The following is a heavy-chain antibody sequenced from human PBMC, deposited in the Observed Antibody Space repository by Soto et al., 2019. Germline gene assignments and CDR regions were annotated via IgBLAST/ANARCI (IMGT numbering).Heavy chain of an antibody. CDR1: CGSFTSNNW. V-gene: IGHV4-4*02. D-gene: IGHD1-7*01. J-gene: IGHJ4*02. CDR3: ASRDPGTSVDY. CDR2: IYRTGST. Sequence: SETLSLTCAVSCGSFTSNNWWTWVRQPPGQGLEWIGEIYRTGSTNYNPSLKSRVTISLDKSENQLSLKVTSLTAADTAVYYCASRDPGTSVDYWGQGTLVTVSS.